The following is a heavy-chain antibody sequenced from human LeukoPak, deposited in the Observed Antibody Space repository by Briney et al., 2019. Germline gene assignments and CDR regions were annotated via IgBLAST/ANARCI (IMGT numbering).Heavy chain of an antibody. CDR3: AKGTYGSGTYGSIDY. D-gene: IGHD3-10*01. Sequence: GGTLRLSCAAYGFTFSSYGMSWVRQAPGKGLEWVSTIRGSGDITYYADSVKGRFTISRDNSKNTLYLQMNSLRAEDTAVYYCAKGTYGSGTYGSIDYWGQGTLVTVSS. CDR1: GFTFSSYG. V-gene: IGHV3-23*01. J-gene: IGHJ4*02. CDR2: IRGSGDIT.